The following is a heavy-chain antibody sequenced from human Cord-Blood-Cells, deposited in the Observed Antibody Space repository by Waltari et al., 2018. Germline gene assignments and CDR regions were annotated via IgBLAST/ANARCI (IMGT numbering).Heavy chain of an antibody. D-gene: IGHD6-25*01. Sequence: QVQLQQWGAGLLKPSETLSLTCAVYGGSFSGYYWSWIRQPPGKGLEWIGEINHSGSTNYNPSLKIRVTISVDTSKNQFSLKLSSVTAAYTAVYYCARQGLTDAFDIWGQGTMVTVSS. V-gene: IGHV4-34*01. J-gene: IGHJ3*02. CDR3: ARQGLTDAFDI. CDR1: GGSFSGYY. CDR2: INHSGST.